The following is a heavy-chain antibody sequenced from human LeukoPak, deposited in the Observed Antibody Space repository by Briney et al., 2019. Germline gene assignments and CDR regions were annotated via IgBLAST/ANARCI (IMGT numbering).Heavy chain of an antibody. CDR2: IIPIFGTA. J-gene: IGHJ4*02. V-gene: IGHV1-69*13. D-gene: IGHD6-13*01. Sequence: SVKVSCKASCGTFSSYAISWVRQAPGQGLEWMGGIIPIFGTANYAQKFQGRVTITADESTSTAYMELSSLRSEDTAVYYCSRDGYSSSWNHFDYWGQGTLVTVSS. CDR1: CGTFSSYA. CDR3: SRDGYSSSWNHFDY.